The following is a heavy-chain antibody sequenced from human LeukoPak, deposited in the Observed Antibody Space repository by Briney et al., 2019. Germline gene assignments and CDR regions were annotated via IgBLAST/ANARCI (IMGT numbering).Heavy chain of an antibody. CDR2: INPNSGGT. CDR1: GYAFSGYY. D-gene: IGHD1-26*01. CDR3: ARGLVGATAFDI. Sequence: ASVKVSCKASGYAFSGYYIHWVRQAPGQGPEWMGWINPNSGGTNYAQKFQGRVTMTRDTSISTAYMELSRLRSDDTAVYYCARGLVGATAFDIWGQGTMVTVSS. J-gene: IGHJ3*02. V-gene: IGHV1-2*02.